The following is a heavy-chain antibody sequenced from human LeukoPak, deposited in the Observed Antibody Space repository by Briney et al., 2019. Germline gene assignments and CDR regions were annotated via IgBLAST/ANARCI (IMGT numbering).Heavy chain of an antibody. CDR3: ARGGLYMDV. CDR2: ISSSGSTI. V-gene: IGHV3-48*03. CDR1: EFTFSSYE. J-gene: IGHJ6*03. D-gene: IGHD3-16*01. Sequence: PGGSLRLSCAASEFTFSSYEMNWVRQAPGKGLEWVSYISSSGSTIYYADSVKGRFTISRDNAKNSLYLQMNSLRAEGTAVYYCARGGLYMDVWGKGTTVTVSS.